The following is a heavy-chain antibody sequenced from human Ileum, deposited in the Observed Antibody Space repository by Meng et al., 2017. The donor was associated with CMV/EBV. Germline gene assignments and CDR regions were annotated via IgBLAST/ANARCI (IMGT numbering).Heavy chain of an antibody. CDR3: ARGWDNNKVGVH. CDR2: IHPSGIT. D-gene: IGHD1/OR15-1a*01. V-gene: IGHV4-34*01. J-gene: IGHJ4*02. CDR1: GGSLRDSY. Sequence: WGAGLLKPSHTLSLTCAVHGGSLRDSYWTWIRQAPGKGLEWIGEIHPSGITNYNPSLESRVTISEDTSNNQFSLRLTSLTAGDTAVYYCARGWDNNKVGVHWGQGTLVTVSS.